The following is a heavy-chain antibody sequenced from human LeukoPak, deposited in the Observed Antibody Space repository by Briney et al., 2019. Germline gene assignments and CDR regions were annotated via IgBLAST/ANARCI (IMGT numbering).Heavy chain of an antibody. CDR3: ARGLTEQGPFDY. D-gene: IGHD6-19*01. V-gene: IGHV4-30-4*07. CDR2: IYYSGST. Sequence: SETLSLTCTVSGGSVSSAGYSWSWIRQPPGKGLEWIGYIYYSGSTYYNPSLKSRVTISLDTSKSHFSLKLSSVTAADTAVYYCARGLTEQGPFDYWGQGTLVTVSS. CDR1: GGSVSSAGYS. J-gene: IGHJ4*02.